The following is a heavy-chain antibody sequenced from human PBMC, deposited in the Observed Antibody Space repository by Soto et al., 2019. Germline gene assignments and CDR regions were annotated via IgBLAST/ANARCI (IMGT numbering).Heavy chain of an antibody. V-gene: IGHV1-69*01. J-gene: IGHJ4*02. CDR2: IIPIFGTA. CDR1: GGTFSSYA. CDR3: ANTYGAGTHCDY. Sequence: QVQLVQSGAEVKKPGSSVKVSCKASGGTFSSYAISWVRQSPGQGLEWMGGIIPIFGTANYAQTFQGRVTITADASTSTAYMELSSLRSEDTAVYSCANTYGAGTHCDYWGQGTLVTVSS. D-gene: IGHD3-10*01.